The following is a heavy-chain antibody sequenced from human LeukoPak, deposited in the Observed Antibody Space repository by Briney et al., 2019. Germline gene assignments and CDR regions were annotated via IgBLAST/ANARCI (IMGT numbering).Heavy chain of an antibody. D-gene: IGHD1-26*01. CDR1: GGSISSYY. CDR2: IYTSGST. V-gene: IGHV4-4*07. Sequence: SETLSLTCTVSGGSISSYYWSWIRQPAGKGLEWIGRIYTSGSTNYNPSLKSRVTISVDTSKNQFSLKLSSVTAAYTAVYYCARDEPTRWDSVVAFDIWGQGTMVTVSS. J-gene: IGHJ3*02. CDR3: ARDEPTRWDSVVAFDI.